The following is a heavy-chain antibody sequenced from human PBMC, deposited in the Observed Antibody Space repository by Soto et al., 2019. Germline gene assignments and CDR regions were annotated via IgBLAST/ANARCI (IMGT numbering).Heavy chain of an antibody. V-gene: IGHV1-58*01. CDR1: GFTFTNSA. Sequence: ASVKVSCKASGFTFTNSAVQWVRQARGQRLEWIGWIVVGSGNTNYAQKFQERVTITRDMSTSTAYMELSSLRSEDTAVYYCARAPRHSYGQHVLLPHYFDYWGQGTLVTVSS. CDR2: IVVGSGNT. D-gene: IGHD5-18*01. J-gene: IGHJ4*02. CDR3: ARAPRHSYGQHVLLPHYFDY.